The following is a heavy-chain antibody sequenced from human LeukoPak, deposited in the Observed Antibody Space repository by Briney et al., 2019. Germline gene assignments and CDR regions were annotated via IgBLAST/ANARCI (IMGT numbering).Heavy chain of an antibody. J-gene: IGHJ4*02. CDR2: VYYSGGT. D-gene: IGHD6-13*01. CDR1: GGSVSGFY. CDR3: AREVLAAAGTYDY. Sequence: SETLSLTCTVSGGSVSGFYWSWIRQPPGKGLEWIGSVYYSGGTNYNPPLKSRVAISADTSKNQFSLKLSSVTAADTAVYYCAREVLAAAGTYDYWGQGTLVTVSS. V-gene: IGHV4-59*02.